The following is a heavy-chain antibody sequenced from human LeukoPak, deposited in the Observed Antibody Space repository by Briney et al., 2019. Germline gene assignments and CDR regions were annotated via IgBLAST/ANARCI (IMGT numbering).Heavy chain of an antibody. Sequence: GGSLRLSCTVSGFTVSSNYMSWVRQAPGKGLEWVSVIYSGGSTYYADSVKGRFTISRDNSKNTLYLQMNSLRAEDTAVYYCARVTGYMIEDQFDYWGQGTLVTVSS. CDR1: GFTVSSNY. V-gene: IGHV3-53*01. D-gene: IGHD3-22*01. J-gene: IGHJ4*02. CDR3: ARVTGYMIEDQFDY. CDR2: IYSGGST.